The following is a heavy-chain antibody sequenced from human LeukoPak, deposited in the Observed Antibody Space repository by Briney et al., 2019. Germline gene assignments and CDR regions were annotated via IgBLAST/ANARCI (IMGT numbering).Heavy chain of an antibody. Sequence: SVKVSCKASGGTFSSYAISWVRQAPGQGLEWMGGIIPIFGTANYAQKCQGRVTITADKSTSTAYMELSSLRSEDTAVYYCAAAVPAAMNAFDIWGQGTMVTVSS. CDR2: IIPIFGTA. D-gene: IGHD2-2*01. CDR3: AAAVPAAMNAFDI. CDR1: GGTFSSYA. V-gene: IGHV1-69*06. J-gene: IGHJ3*02.